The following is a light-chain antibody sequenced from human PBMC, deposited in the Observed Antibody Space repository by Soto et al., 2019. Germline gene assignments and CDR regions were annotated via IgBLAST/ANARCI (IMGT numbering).Light chain of an antibody. CDR2: EVS. V-gene: IGLV2-14*03. CDR3: SSYTSSSTRV. CDR1: NSDVGAYDY. Sequence: QSVLTQPASVSGSPGQSITISCTGTNSDVGAYDYVSWYQQHPDKAPKLMIYEVSNRPSGVSNRFSGSKSVNTATLTISGLQADDEADYYCSSYTSSSTRVFGTWTKVTVL. J-gene: IGLJ1*01.